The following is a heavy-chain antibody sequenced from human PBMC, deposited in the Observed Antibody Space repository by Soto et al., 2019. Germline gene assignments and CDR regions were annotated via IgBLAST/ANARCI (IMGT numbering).Heavy chain of an antibody. Sequence: QVQLVESGGGVVQPGRSLRLSCAASGFTCSSYGMHWVRQAPGKGLEWVAVIWYDGSNKYYADSVKGRFTISRDNSKNTLYLQMNSLRAEDTAVYYCARERGIVVVPAAHRWDYYYGMDVWGQGTTVTVSS. V-gene: IGHV3-33*01. CDR2: IWYDGSNK. CDR3: ARERGIVVVPAAHRWDYYYGMDV. D-gene: IGHD2-2*01. CDR1: GFTCSSYG. J-gene: IGHJ6*02.